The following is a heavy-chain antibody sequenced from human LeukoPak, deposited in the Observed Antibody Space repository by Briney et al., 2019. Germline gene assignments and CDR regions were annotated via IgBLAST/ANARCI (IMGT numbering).Heavy chain of an antibody. J-gene: IGHJ6*02. Sequence: SETLSLTCTVSGGSISNYYWSWIRQPPGKGLEWIGYMYYSGSTNYNPSLKSRVTMSVDTSKNQFSLKLSSVAAADTAVYYCARVYYYDSSGYPNGMDVWGQGTTVTVSS. CDR3: ARVYYYDSSGYPNGMDV. CDR1: GGSISNYY. CDR2: MYYSGST. V-gene: IGHV4-59*12. D-gene: IGHD3-22*01.